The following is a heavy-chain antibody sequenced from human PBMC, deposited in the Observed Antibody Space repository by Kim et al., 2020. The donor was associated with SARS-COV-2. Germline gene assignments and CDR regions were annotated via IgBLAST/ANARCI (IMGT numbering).Heavy chain of an antibody. J-gene: IGHJ6*02. CDR3: ARDPTITSAGTFEYYYYGTDV. D-gene: IGHD6-13*01. CDR2: INPSGGST. CDR1: GYTFTSHY. Sequence: ASVKVSCKASGYTFTSHYMHWVRQAPGQGLEWMGIINPSGGSTSYAQKFQGRVTMTRDTSTSTVYMELSSLRSEETAVYYCARDPTITSAGTFEYYYYGTDVWGQGTTVTVSS. V-gene: IGHV1-46*01.